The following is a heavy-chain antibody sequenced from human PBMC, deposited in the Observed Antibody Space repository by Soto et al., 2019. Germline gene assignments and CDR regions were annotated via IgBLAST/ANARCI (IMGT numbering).Heavy chain of an antibody. D-gene: IGHD3-22*01. J-gene: IGHJ3*02. CDR3: ARTDDRSGHYYDAFDI. Sequence: GGSLRLSCAASGFTFNRYSMNWVRQAPGKGLEWVSYISSSSSAIYYTDSVKGRFTISRDNAKNSLYLQMNSLRDEDTAVYYCARTDDRSGHYYDAFDIWGQGAMVTVSS. CDR2: ISSSSSAI. CDR1: GFTFNRYS. V-gene: IGHV3-48*02.